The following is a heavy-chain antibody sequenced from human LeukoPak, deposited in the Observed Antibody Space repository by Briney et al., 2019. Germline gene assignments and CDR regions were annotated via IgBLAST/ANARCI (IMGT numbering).Heavy chain of an antibody. D-gene: IGHD3-22*01. Sequence: SVKVSCKASGGTFSSCAISWVRQAPGQGLEWMGGIIPIFGTANYAQKFQGRVTITTDESTSTAYMELSSLRSEDTAVYYCAREYYYDSSGYYSWFDPWGQGTLVTVSS. CDR1: GGTFSSCA. V-gene: IGHV1-69*05. CDR2: IIPIFGTA. J-gene: IGHJ5*02. CDR3: AREYYYDSSGYYSWFDP.